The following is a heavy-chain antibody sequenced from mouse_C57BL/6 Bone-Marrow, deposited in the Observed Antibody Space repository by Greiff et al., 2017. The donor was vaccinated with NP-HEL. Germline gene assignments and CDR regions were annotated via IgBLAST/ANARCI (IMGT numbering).Heavy chain of an antibody. J-gene: IGHJ2*01. D-gene: IGHD1-1*01. Sequence: EVQGVESGGDLVKPGGSLKLSCAASGFTFSSYGMSWVRQTPDKRLEWVATISSGGSYTYYPDSVKGRFTISRDNAKNTLYLQMSSLKSEDTAMYYCARGVGFDYWGQGTTLTVSS. CDR1: GFTFSSYG. CDR2: ISSGGSYT. CDR3: ARGVGFDY. V-gene: IGHV5-6*01.